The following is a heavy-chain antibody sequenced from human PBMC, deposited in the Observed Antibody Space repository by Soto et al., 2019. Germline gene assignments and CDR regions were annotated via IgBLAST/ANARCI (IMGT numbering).Heavy chain of an antibody. CDR1: GGTLSGYY. CDR2: IHSSGST. V-gene: IGHV4-34*08. D-gene: IGHD2-15*01. CDR3: ARDIVVVVAATDYYYYYGMDV. Sequence: PSETLSLTCAVYGGTLSGYYWSWIRQPPGKGLEWIGEIHSSGSTNYKPSLPSGVTISVDTSKNQFSLKLSSVTAADTAVYYCARDIVVVVAATDYYYYYGMDVWGQGTTVTVSS. J-gene: IGHJ6*02.